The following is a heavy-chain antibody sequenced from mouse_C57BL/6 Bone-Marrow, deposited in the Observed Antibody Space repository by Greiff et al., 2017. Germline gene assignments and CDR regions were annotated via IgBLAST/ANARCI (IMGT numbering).Heavy chain of an antibody. CDR3: SSFDGNYFDF. D-gene: IGHD2-3*01. CDR1: GFNIKDDY. CDR2: IDPEIGDT. Sequence: VQLQQSGAELVRPGASVKLSCTASGFNIKDDYIHWVEQRPEQGLEWIGWIDPEIGDTESASKFQGKATITSDTSSNTAYLQLSSLTSEDTAVYYCSSFDGNYFDFWGQGTPLTVAS. J-gene: IGHJ2*01. V-gene: IGHV14-4*01.